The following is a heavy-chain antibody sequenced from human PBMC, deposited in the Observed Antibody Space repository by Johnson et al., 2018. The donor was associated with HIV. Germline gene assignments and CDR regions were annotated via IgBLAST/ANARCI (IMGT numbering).Heavy chain of an antibody. CDR3: AKDRTNWGYDAFDI. V-gene: IGHV3-33*06. D-gene: IGHD3-16*01. CDR2: VWYDGSNK. J-gene: IGHJ3*02. CDR1: GFTFSSYG. Sequence: QVQLVESGGGVVQPGRSLRLSCAASGFTFSSYGMHWVRQAPGKGLEWVAGVWYDGSNKYYADSVKGRFTIFRDNSENTLFLQMNRLRAEATAVYYCAKDRTNWGYDAFDIWGQGTMVTVSS.